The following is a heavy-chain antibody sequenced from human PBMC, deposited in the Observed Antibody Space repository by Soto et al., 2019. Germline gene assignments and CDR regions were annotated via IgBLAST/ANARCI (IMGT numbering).Heavy chain of an antibody. Sequence: QLQLQESGPGLVKPSETLSLTCTVSGDSISNNNFYWGWISQPPGKGLEWIGTIYYSGSTYYNPSLKSRVTISVDTSNNQLSLKLSSVTAADTAVYYCARHYGYYSHYMDVWTKGTTVTVSS. CDR1: GDSISNNNFY. J-gene: IGHJ6*03. CDR2: IYYSGST. V-gene: IGHV4-39*01. D-gene: IGHD3-10*01. CDR3: ARHYGYYSHYMDV.